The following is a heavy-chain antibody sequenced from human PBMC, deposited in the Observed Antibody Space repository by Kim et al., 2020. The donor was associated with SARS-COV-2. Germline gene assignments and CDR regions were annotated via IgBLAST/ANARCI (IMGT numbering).Heavy chain of an antibody. V-gene: IGHV3-48*03. CDR2: ISSRGMTK. Sequence: GGSLRLSCAASGFTFSSYEMNWVRQAPGKGLEWVSYISSRGMTKYYADSVKGRFTISRDNATNSVYLQMNSLRAEDTAVYYCARTGSGRGNYFDYCGQGILVTVSS. CDR3: ARTGSGRGNYFDY. D-gene: IGHD2-15*01. CDR1: GFTFSSYE. J-gene: IGHJ4*02.